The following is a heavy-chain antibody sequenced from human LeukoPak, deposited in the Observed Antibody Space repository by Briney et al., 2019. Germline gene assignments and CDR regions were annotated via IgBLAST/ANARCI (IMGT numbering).Heavy chain of an antibody. J-gene: IGHJ4*02. CDR2: IYHSGST. Sequence: SETLFLTCAVSGGSISSSNWWSWVRQPPGKGLEWIGEIYHSGSTNYNPSLKSRVTISVDKSKNQFSLKLSSVTAADTAVYYCAWTGIVGATNIDCWGQGTLVTVSS. CDR1: GGSISSSNW. CDR3: AWTGIVGATNIDC. V-gene: IGHV4-4*02. D-gene: IGHD1-26*01.